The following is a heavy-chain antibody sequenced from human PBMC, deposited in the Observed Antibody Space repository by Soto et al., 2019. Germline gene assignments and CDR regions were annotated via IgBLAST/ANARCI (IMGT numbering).Heavy chain of an antibody. CDR1: GGSISSGGYY. V-gene: IGHV4-31*03. D-gene: IGHD3-22*01. Sequence: QVQLQESGPGLVKPSQTLSLTCTVSGGSISSGGYYWTWIRHHPGKGLEWIGYIYSSGSTYYNPSLQSRLTISVDTSKNQFSLKVTSVTAADTAVYYCARITSDYSHTTSYYSRDYWGQGTLVTVSS. J-gene: IGHJ4*02. CDR2: IYSSGST. CDR3: ARITSDYSHTTSYYSRDY.